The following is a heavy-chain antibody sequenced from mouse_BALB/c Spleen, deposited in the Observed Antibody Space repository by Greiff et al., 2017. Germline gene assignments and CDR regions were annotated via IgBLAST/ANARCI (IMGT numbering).Heavy chain of an antibody. Sequence: VHLVESGPGLVQPSQSLSITCTVSGFSLTSYGVHWVRQSPGKGLEWLGVIWSGGSTDYNAAFISRLSISKDNSKSQVFFKMNSLQANDTAIYYCARNGGSSHYYAMDYWGQGTSVTVSS. J-gene: IGHJ4*01. CDR3: ARNGGSSHYYAMDY. CDR1: GFSLTSYG. V-gene: IGHV2-2*02. D-gene: IGHD1-1*01. CDR2: IWSGGST.